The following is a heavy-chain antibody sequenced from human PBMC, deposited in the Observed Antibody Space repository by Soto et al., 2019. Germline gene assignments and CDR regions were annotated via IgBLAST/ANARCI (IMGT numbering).Heavy chain of an antibody. Sequence: PSETLSLTCTVSGGSISSGGYYWSWIRQHPGKGLEWIGYIYYSGSTYYNPSLKSRVTISVDTSKNQFSLKLSSVTAADTAVYYCARGGYDFWSGYYVNAFDIWGQGTMVTVSS. CDR3: ARGGYDFWSGYYVNAFDI. CDR1: GGSISSGGYY. CDR2: IYYSGST. D-gene: IGHD3-3*01. J-gene: IGHJ3*02. V-gene: IGHV4-31*03.